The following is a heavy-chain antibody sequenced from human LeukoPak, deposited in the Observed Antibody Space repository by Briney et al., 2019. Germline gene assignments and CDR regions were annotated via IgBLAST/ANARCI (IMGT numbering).Heavy chain of an antibody. Sequence: PGGSLRLSCGASGFTFNRFCMSWVRQAPEKGLEWVSAIGGIGDNTWYEDSVKGRFTISRDNSKNTLYLQMDSLRAEDTAMYYCAKDLWASETVIGTSRLPDSWGQGTLVTVSS. D-gene: IGHD6-19*01. J-gene: IGHJ4*02. CDR1: GFTFNRFC. V-gene: IGHV3-23*01. CDR3: AKDLWASETVIGTSRLPDS. CDR2: IGGIGDNT.